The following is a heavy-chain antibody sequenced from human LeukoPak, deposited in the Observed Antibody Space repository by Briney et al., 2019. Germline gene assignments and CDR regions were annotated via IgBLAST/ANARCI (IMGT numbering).Heavy chain of an antibody. Sequence: SETLSLTCTVSGDSISSSNYYWDWIRQPPGEGLEWIGSIYYSGSTYYNPSLKSRVTISVDTSNNQFSLKLSSVTAADTALYYCARRSGGYYSSLDYWGQGTLVTVSS. CDR3: ARRSGGYYSSLDY. CDR1: GDSISSSNYY. V-gene: IGHV4-39*01. J-gene: IGHJ4*02. CDR2: IYYSGST. D-gene: IGHD3-22*01.